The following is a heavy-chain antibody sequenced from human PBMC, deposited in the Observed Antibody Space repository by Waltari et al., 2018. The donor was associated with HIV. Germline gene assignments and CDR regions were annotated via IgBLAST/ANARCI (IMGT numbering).Heavy chain of an antibody. V-gene: IGHV1-8*01. CDR1: EYRFTEYD. D-gene: IGHD3-10*01. J-gene: IGHJ4*02. Sequence: QEQLVQSGAEVKKPGASVKVSCKAYEYRFTEYDLNWVRQAHGQGLAGMGRMNPDSGNTEYAQKFQGRVTMTRDTSTSTAYMELSSLRSDDTAVYYCARAVYGSGLNFLDYWGQGTLVSVSS. CDR3: ARAVYGSGLNFLDY. CDR2: MNPDSGNT.